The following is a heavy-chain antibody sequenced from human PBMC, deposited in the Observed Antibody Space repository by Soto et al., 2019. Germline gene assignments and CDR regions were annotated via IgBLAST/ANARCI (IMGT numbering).Heavy chain of an antibody. V-gene: IGHV3-33*01. J-gene: IGHJ4*02. Sequence: QVQLVESGGGVVQPGTSLRLSCAASGSTFSNYGMHWVRQAPGKGLEWVAVVWYDGTTKFYPDSVKGRFTISRDNSNNTLYLQMNSLRVEDTAVYYCATVDNYYGSVFWGQGILVTVSS. CDR1: GSTFSNYG. D-gene: IGHD3-10*01. CDR3: ATVDNYYGSVF. CDR2: VWYDGTTK.